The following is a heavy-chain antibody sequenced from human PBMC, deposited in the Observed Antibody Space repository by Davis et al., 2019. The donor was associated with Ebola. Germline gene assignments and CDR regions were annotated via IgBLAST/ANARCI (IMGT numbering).Heavy chain of an antibody. CDR2: IYYSGST. J-gene: IGHJ6*02. V-gene: IGHV4-59*12. CDR1: GGSISSYY. Sequence: MPSETLSLTCTVPGGSISSYYWSWIRQPPGKGLEWIGYIYYSGSTNYNPSLKSRVTISVDTSKNQFSLKLSSVTAADTAVYYCARGLVFGVVTLYYYGMDVWGQGTTVTVSS. D-gene: IGHD3-3*01. CDR3: ARGLVFGVVTLYYYGMDV.